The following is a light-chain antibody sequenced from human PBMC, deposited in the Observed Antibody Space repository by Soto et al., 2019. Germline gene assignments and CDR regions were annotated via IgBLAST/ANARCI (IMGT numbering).Light chain of an antibody. Sequence: DIQMTQSPSTLSASVGDRVTITCRASQSISSWLAWYQQKPGKAPKLLIYDASSLESGVPSRFSGSGSGTEFTITISSLQPDDVATYYCQQYNSYWTFGQGTKVEIK. CDR1: QSISSW. CDR3: QQYNSYWT. CDR2: DAS. J-gene: IGKJ1*01. V-gene: IGKV1-5*01.